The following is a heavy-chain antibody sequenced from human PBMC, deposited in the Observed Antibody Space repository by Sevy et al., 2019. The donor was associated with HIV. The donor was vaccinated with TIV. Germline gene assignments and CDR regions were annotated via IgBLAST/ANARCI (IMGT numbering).Heavy chain of an antibody. CDR2: ISGSGGCT. D-gene: IGHD1-26*01. CDR1: VFTFSSYA. CDR3: AATGHSPFDY. J-gene: IGHJ4*02. V-gene: IGHV3-23*01. Sequence: GGSLRLSCAASVFTFSSYAMSWVRQAPGKGLEWVSAISGSGGCTYYEDSVKGRFTISRDNSKNAMYRQRNSLRAEDTGVYYCAATGHSPFDYWGQGTLVTVSS.